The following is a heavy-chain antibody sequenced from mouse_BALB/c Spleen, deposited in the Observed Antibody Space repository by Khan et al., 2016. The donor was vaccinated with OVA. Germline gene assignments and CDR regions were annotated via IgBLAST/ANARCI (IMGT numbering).Heavy chain of an antibody. J-gene: IGHJ3*01. CDR1: GFNIKDTY. V-gene: IGHV14-3*02. D-gene: IGHD4-1*01. Sequence: VQLKEPGAELVKPGASVKLSCTASGFNIKDTYIPWVKQRPDQGLEWIGRIDPANGNTKYDPKFQGKATITADTSSNTAYLQLSSLTSEDTAVYYCVRDYWDVFAYWGQGTLVTVSA. CDR2: IDPANGNT. CDR3: VRDYWDVFAY.